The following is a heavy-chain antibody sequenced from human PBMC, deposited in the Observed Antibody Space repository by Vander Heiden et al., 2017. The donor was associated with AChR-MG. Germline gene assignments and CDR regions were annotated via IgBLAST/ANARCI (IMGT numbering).Heavy chain of an antibody. V-gene: IGHV1-46*03. D-gene: IGHD3-10*01. J-gene: IGHJ3*02. CDR2: INPSGGST. Sequence: QVQLVQSGAEVKKPGASVKVSCTASGYTFTSYYMHWVRQAPGQGLEWMGIINPSGGSTSYAQKFQGRVTMTRDTSTSTVYMELSSLRSEDTAVYYCARHPHMVRGVIDAFDIWGQGTMVTVSS. CDR3: ARHPHMVRGVIDAFDI. CDR1: GYTFTSYY.